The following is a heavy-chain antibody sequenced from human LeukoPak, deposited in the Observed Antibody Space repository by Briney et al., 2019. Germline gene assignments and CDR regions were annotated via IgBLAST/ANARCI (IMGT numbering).Heavy chain of an antibody. J-gene: IGHJ3*02. Sequence: GASVKVSCKASGYTFTGYYMHWVRQAPGQGLEWMGWINPNSGGTNYAQKFQGRVTMTRDTSISTAYMELSRLRSEDTAVYYCARGTAGYSSGWYKLAGAFDIWGQGTMVTVSS. CDR2: INPNSGGT. CDR3: ARGTAGYSSGWYKLAGAFDI. D-gene: IGHD6-19*01. CDR1: GYTFTGYY. V-gene: IGHV1-2*02.